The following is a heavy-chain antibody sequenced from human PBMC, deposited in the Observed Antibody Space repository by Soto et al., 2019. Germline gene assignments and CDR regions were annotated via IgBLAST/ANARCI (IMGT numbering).Heavy chain of an antibody. D-gene: IGHD3-22*01. Sequence: TLSLTCTVSGGSINNFYWSWIRQPPGKGLEWIGYIYFRGSTNYNPSLKSRVTISVDTSRTQFSLELSSVTAADTAVYYCARLYYYDRARYFDSWGQGTLVTVPQ. CDR2: IYFRGST. J-gene: IGHJ4*02. CDR3: ARLYYYDRARYFDS. CDR1: GGSINNFY. V-gene: IGHV4-59*01.